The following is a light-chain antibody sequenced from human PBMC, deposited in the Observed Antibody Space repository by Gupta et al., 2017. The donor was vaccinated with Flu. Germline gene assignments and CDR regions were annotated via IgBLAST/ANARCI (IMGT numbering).Light chain of an antibody. Sequence: SYELTQPPSVSVSPGQTARIPCSGDALPKQYVYWYQQKPGQAPVLVIYKDSERPSGIPERFSGSSSGTTVTLTISGVQAEDEADYYCQSADSSGTYEVFGGGTKLTVL. CDR1: ALPKQY. CDR3: QSADSSGTYEV. CDR2: KDS. V-gene: IGLV3-25*02. J-gene: IGLJ3*02.